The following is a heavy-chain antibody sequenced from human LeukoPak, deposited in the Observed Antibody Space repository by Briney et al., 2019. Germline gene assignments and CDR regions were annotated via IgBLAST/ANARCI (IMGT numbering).Heavy chain of an antibody. CDR3: ARGVVPAPLRHYYYYYMDV. J-gene: IGHJ6*03. CDR1: GGTFSSYA. Sequence: GASVKVSCKASGGTFSSYAISWVRQAPGQGLEWMGGIIPIFGTANYAQKFQGRVTITTDESTSTAYMELSSLRSEDTAVYYCARGVVPAPLRHYYYYYMDVWGKGTTVTVSS. D-gene: IGHD2-2*01. V-gene: IGHV1-69*05. CDR2: IIPIFGTA.